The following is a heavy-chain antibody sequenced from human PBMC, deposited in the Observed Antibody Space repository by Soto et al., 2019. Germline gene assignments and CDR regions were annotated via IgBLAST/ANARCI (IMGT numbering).Heavy chain of an antibody. J-gene: IGHJ6*04. CDR1: GGSISSYY. Sequence: SETLSLTCTVSGGSISSYYWSWIRQPPGKGLEWIGYIYYSGSTNYNPSLKSRVTISVDTSKNHCSLKLSSVTAADTAVYYCARGATGITMVRGVLLMDVWGKGTTVTVSS. V-gene: IGHV4-59*08. D-gene: IGHD3-10*01. CDR3: ARGATGITMVRGVLLMDV. CDR2: IYYSGST.